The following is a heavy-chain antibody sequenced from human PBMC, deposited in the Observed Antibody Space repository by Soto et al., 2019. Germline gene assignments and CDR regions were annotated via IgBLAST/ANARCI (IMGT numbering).Heavy chain of an antibody. V-gene: IGHV1-8*01. J-gene: IGHJ4*02. Sequence: QVQLVQSGAEVKKPGASVRVSCKTSGYTFINYDVNWVRQAPGQGLEWMGWMSANNGDTVYAENFQGRVTMTGNTSMITTYLDRESLTYVGPTVYYCPRARKSFYFNSGAQGTRVTGSS. CDR3: PRARKSFYFNS. CDR2: MSANNGDT. CDR1: GYTFINYD.